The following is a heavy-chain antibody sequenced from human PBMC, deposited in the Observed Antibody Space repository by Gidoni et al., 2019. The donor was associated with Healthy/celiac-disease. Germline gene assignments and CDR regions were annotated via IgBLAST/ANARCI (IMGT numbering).Heavy chain of an antibody. CDR2: SIPILGPA. J-gene: IGHJ4*02. CDR1: GGTFSSYA. CDR3: ARARPEMATKYYFDY. Sequence: QVQLVQSGAEVKKPGSSVKVSCKASGGTFSSYAISWVRQAPGQGLEWRGGSIPILGPATYAQKFQVRVPITADESTSTAYMELSSLRADDTAVYYCARARPEMATKYYFDYWGQGTLVTVSS. D-gene: IGHD5-12*01. V-gene: IGHV1-69*01.